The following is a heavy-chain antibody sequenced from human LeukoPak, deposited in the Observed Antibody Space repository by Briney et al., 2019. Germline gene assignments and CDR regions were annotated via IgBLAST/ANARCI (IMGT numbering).Heavy chain of an antibody. CDR1: GFTFDDYA. CDR2: ISWNSDTI. V-gene: IGHV3-9*01. CDR3: ASWESDIVVVTAGDY. J-gene: IGHJ4*02. Sequence: PGGSLRLSCAASGFTFDDYAMHWVRQAPGKGLEWVSSISWNSDTIGYADSVKGRFTISRDNAKNSLYLQMNSLRAEDTAVYYCASWESDIVVVTAGDYWGQGTLVTVSS. D-gene: IGHD2-21*02.